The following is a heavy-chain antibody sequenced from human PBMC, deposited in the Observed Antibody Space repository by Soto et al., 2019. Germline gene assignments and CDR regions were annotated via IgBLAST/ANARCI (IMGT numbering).Heavy chain of an antibody. D-gene: IGHD6-19*01. Sequence: QVQLVESGGGLVKPGGSLRLSCAASGFNFSDYDMSWIRQAPGKGLEWISYIANSGNDIYYTDSVKGRLTISRDNAKSLLNLQMSILIAEDKAVDYCARTIAVPGHDASVFWCQGRLVTVSS. J-gene: IGHJ3*01. V-gene: IGHV3-11*01. CDR3: ARTIAVPGHDASVF. CDR2: IANSGNDI. CDR1: GFNFSDYD.